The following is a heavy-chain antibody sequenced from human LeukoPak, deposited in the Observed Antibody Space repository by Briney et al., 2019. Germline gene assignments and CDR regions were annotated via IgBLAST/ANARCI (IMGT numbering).Heavy chain of an antibody. D-gene: IGHD4-17*01. V-gene: IGHV3-20*04. Sequence: PGGSLRLSCAASGFTFDDYGMTWVRHAPGKGLQWVSGINWNGGTTGYADSVKGRFTISRDNAKNSLYLQMNSLRAEDTAVYYCARNSGDYGYYNYHMDVWGKGTTVTVSS. CDR2: INWNGGTT. J-gene: IGHJ6*03. CDR1: GFTFDDYG. CDR3: ARNSGDYGYYNYHMDV.